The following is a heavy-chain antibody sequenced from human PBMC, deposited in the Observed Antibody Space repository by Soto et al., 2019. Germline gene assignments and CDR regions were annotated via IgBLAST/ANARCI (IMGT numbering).Heavy chain of an antibody. CDR1: GYTFSNHW. D-gene: IGHD3-16*01. CDR2: IFPRDSDT. V-gene: IGHV5-51*01. CDR3: AKSIEGGTMDV. Sequence: PGESLKISCQGSGYTFSNHWINWVRLAPGKGLEWMGIIFPRDSDTRYSPSLQGQVIISVDKSTNTAYLQWTRLTASDTAIYYCAKSIEGGTMDVWGQGTTVTVSS. J-gene: IGHJ6*02.